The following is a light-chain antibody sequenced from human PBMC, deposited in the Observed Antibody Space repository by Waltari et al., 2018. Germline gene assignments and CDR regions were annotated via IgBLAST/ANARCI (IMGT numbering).Light chain of an antibody. CDR1: QSVLYSSNNKNY. Sequence: DIVMTQSPDSLAVSLGERATINCKSSQSVLYSSNNKNYSAWYQQKPGQPPKLLIYWASPRESGVPHRFSGGGSGTDFTLTISSLQAEDVAVYYCQQYYSTPQTFGQGTKVEIK. J-gene: IGKJ1*01. CDR3: QQYYSTPQT. CDR2: WAS. V-gene: IGKV4-1*01.